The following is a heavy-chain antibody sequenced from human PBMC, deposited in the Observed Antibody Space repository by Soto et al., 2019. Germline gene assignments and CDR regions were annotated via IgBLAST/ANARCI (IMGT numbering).Heavy chain of an antibody. D-gene: IGHD3-10*01. Sequence: EVQLVESGGGLVKPGGSLRLSCAASGFTFSSYSMNWVRQAPGKGLEWVSSISSSSSYIYYADSVKGRFTISRDNAKNSLYLQMNSLRAEDTAVYYCARGGMIDSGSFVWGLGSIWFDPWGQGTLVTVSS. CDR3: ARGGMIDSGSFVWGLGSIWFDP. CDR2: ISSSSSYI. V-gene: IGHV3-21*01. J-gene: IGHJ5*02. CDR1: GFTFSSYS.